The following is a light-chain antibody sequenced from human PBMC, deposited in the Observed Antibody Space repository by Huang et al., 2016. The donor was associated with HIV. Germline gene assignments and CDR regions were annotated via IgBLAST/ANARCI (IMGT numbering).Light chain of an antibody. J-gene: IGKJ2*01. V-gene: IGKV3-11*01. Sequence: EIVLTQSPGTLSLSPGERANLSYRASQSVSSFLAWYQQKPGQAPRLLIYDASTRATGIPARFSGSGSGTDFTLTISSLEPEDFAVYYCQQRSNWPLYTFGQGTKLEIK. CDR1: QSVSSF. CDR2: DAS. CDR3: QQRSNWPLYT.